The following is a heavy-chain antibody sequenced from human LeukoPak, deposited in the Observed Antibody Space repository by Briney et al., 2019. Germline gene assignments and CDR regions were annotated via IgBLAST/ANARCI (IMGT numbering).Heavy chain of an antibody. J-gene: IGHJ4*02. V-gene: IGHV3-23*01. CDR1: TFTFSSVA. Sequence: GCLSLSCAASTFTFSSVAMGWDSPAQGHGRGWVAAARSNGGNTYYADYVQGRITISRDNSKNTLYLEMKSLRAEDTAVYYCAKEHSSSWDFLPHYTDYWGQGTLVTVSS. CDR3: AKEHSSSWDFLPHYTDY. D-gene: IGHD6-13*01. CDR2: ARSNGGNT.